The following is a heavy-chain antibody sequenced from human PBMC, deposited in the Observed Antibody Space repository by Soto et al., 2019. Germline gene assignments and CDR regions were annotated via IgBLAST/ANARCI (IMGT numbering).Heavy chain of an antibody. D-gene: IGHD4-17*01. CDR1: GFTVSSNY. V-gene: IGHV3-53*01. CDR2: IYSGGST. CDR3: TTNFYSDHGMDV. J-gene: IGHJ6*02. Sequence: PGGSLRLSCAASGFTVSSNYMSWVRQAPGKGLEWVSVIYSGGSTYYADSVKGRFTISRDNSKNTLYLQMNSLKTEDTAVYYCTTNFYSDHGMDVWGQGTTVTVSS.